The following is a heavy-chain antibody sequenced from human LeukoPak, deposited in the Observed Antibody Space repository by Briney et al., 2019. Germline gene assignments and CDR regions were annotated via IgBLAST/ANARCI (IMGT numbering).Heavy chain of an antibody. V-gene: IGHV3-21*01. CDR1: GFTFSSYS. Sequence: GGSLRLSCAASGFTFSSYSMNWVRQAPGKGLEWVSSISSSSSYIYYADSVKGRFTISRDNAKNSLYLQMNSLRAEDTAVYYCASSLEWELFRFDYWGQGTLVTVSS. CDR3: ASSLEWELFRFDY. CDR2: ISSSSSYI. J-gene: IGHJ4*02. D-gene: IGHD1-26*01.